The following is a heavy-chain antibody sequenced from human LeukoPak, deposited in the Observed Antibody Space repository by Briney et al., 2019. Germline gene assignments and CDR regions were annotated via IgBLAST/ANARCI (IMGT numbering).Heavy chain of an antibody. CDR2: IYYSGST. CDR3: ARTVAGAYNWFDP. J-gene: IGHJ5*02. D-gene: IGHD6-19*01. CDR1: GGSISSSSYS. Sequence: SETLSLTCTVSGGSISSSSYSWGWIRQPPGKGLEWIGSIYYSGSTYYNPSLKSRVTISVDTSKNQFSLKLCSVTAADTAVYYCARTVAGAYNWFDPWGQGTLVTVSS. V-gene: IGHV4-39*01.